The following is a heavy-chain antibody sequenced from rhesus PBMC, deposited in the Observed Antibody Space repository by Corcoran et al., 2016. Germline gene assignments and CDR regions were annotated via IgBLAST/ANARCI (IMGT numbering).Heavy chain of an antibody. CDR3: ARGDLTYYYSGSYYDY. CDR2: IYWDDDK. J-gene: IGHJ4*01. CDR1: GFSLSTSGMG. D-gene: IGHD3-16*01. Sequence: QVTLKESGPALVTPTQTLTLPCTFSGFSLSTSGMGVGWIRQPPGKALEWLASIYWDDDKYYSTSLKSRLTISKDTSKNQVVLTMTNMDPVDTATYYCARGDLTYYYSGSYYDYWGQGVLVTVSS. V-gene: IGHV2S1*01.